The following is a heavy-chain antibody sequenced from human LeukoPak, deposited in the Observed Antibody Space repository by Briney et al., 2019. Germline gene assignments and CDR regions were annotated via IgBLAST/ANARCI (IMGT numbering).Heavy chain of an antibody. CDR2: IYYSGIT. D-gene: IGHD3-10*01. CDR1: GGSISNYY. CDR3: ARDWGDNEGYYFDY. J-gene: IGHJ4*02. V-gene: IGHV4-59*01. Sequence: SETLSLTYTVSGGSISNYYWSWIRQPPGKGLEWIACIYYSGITNYNPSLKSRVTISVDTSKNQFSLKLSSVTAADTAVYYCARDWGDNEGYYFDYWGQGTLVTVSS.